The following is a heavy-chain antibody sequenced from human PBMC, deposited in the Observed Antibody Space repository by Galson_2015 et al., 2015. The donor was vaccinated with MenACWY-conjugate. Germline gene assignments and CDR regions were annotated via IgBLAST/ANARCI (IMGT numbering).Heavy chain of an antibody. CDR1: GYTFTSYY. V-gene: IGHV1-46*03. J-gene: IGHJ4*02. CDR3: ARVGSTRYSYGYGFDY. CDR2: INPSGGTT. D-gene: IGHD5-18*01. Sequence: SVKVSCKASGYTFTSYYMHWVRQAPGQGLEWMGIINPSGGTTSYAQKFQARVTMTRDTSTSTVYMELSSLTSEDTAVYYCARVGSTRYSYGYGFDYWGQGTLVTVSS.